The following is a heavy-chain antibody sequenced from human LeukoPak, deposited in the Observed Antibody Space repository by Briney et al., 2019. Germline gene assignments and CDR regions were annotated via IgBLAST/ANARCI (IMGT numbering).Heavy chain of an antibody. CDR3: ARDVAAPSDY. D-gene: IGHD6-6*01. CDR1: GFTFSDYY. CDR2: IYSGGST. J-gene: IGHJ4*02. V-gene: IGHV3-66*02. Sequence: PGGSLRLSCAASGFTFSDYYMSWVRQAPGKGLEWVSVIYSGGSTYYADSVKGRFTISRDNSKNTLYLQMNSLRAEDTAVYYCARDVAAPSDYWGQGTLVTVSS.